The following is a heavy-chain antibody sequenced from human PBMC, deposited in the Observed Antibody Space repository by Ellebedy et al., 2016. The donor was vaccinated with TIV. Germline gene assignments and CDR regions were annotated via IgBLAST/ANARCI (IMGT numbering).Heavy chain of an antibody. V-gene: IGHV4-31*03. CDR2: IYYSGST. J-gene: IGHJ2*01. CDR3: ARGGAGGYWYFDL. Sequence: MPSETLSLTCTVAGGSIISGGHYWSWIRPHPGKGLEWIGYIYYSGSTNYKPSLKSRVTISVDTSKNKFSLKLNSVTAAETAVYYCARGGAGGYWYFDLWGRGTLVTVSS. D-gene: IGHD4-23*01. CDR1: GGSIISGGHY.